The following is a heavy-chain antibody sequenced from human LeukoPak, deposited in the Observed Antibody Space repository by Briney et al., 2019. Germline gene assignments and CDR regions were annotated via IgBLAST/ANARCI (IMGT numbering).Heavy chain of an antibody. D-gene: IGHD2-21*02. V-gene: IGHV4-38-2*02. CDR2: IYHSGST. CDR1: GYSISSGYY. CDR3: ARGGTDCGSNCPNWFDP. Sequence: PSETLSLTCTVSGYSISSGYYWGWIRPPPGKGLEWIGSIYHSGSTYYNPSLKSRVTISVDTSKNQFSLKLSSVTAADTAVYYCARGGTDCGSNCPNWFDPWGQGTPVTVSS. J-gene: IGHJ5*02.